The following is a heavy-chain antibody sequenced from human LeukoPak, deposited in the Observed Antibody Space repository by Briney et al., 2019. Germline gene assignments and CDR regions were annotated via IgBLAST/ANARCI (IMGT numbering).Heavy chain of an antibody. Sequence: SETLSLXCTVSGGSISSYYWKWIRQPPGKGLEWIGYIYYSGSTNYNPSLKSRVTISVDTSKNQFSLKLSSVTAADTAVYYCAGVGYNLDYWGQGTLVTVSS. CDR1: GGSISSYY. CDR3: AGVGYNLDY. CDR2: IYYSGST. D-gene: IGHD5-18*01. V-gene: IGHV4-59*01. J-gene: IGHJ4*02.